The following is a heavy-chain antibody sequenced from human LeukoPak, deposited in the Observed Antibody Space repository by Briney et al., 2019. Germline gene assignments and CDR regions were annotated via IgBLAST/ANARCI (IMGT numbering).Heavy chain of an antibody. D-gene: IGHD2-15*01. CDR1: EFTFSSYW. J-gene: IGHJ6*02. Sequence: GGSLRLSCAASEFTFSSYWMSWLRQAPGKGLEWVANIKQDGNEKSYVDSVKGRFTISRDNAKNSLYLQMNSLRAEDTAVYYCAREPHDVAGVIAARTYFYYGMDVWGQGTTVTVSS. CDR3: AREPHDVAGVIAARTYFYYGMDV. V-gene: IGHV3-7*01. CDR2: IKQDGNEK.